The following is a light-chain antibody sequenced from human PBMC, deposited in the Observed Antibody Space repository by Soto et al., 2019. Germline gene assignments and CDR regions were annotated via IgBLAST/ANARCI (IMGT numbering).Light chain of an antibody. CDR1: QSVLNSSNNKNY. V-gene: IGKV4-1*01. J-gene: IGKJ1*01. CDR3: QQYYSTPWT. CDR2: WAS. Sequence: DIVMTQSPDSLAVSLGERATINCKSSQSVLNSSNNKNYLAWYQQKPGQPPKLLIYWASTRESGVPDRLSGSESGTDFTLSISSLQAEDVAVYYCQQYYSTPWTFGQGTKVQIK.